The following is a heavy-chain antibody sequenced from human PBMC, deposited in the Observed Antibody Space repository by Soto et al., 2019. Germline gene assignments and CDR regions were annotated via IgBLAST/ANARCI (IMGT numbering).Heavy chain of an antibody. CDR1: GLIFSDYA. D-gene: IGHD5-12*01. V-gene: IGHV3-23*01. Sequence: GGSLRLSCAASGLIFSDYAMTWVRQAPGKGLEWVSSVRGDGGSTYYADSVKGRFTISRDNSMNTLFLHMDSLRAVDTAIYHCAKGGYTSPFDYWGLGTLVTVSS. CDR3: AKGGYTSPFDY. J-gene: IGHJ4*02. CDR2: VRGDGGST.